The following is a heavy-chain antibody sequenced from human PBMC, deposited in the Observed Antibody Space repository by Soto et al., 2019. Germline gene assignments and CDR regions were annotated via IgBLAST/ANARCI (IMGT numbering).Heavy chain of an antibody. CDR3: VRDNDRLLVAGSAFEI. J-gene: IGHJ3*02. Sequence: GASVKVSCKSSGYTFTSYGLSWVRPAPGQGLEWMGWISAYNGNTNYAQKLQGRVTMTTDTSTSTAYRELRSLRSDDTAVYYCVRDNDRLLVAGSAFEIWCQGSMVTVSS. D-gene: IGHD6-19*01. V-gene: IGHV1-18*01. CDR2: ISAYNGNT. CDR1: GYTFTSYG.